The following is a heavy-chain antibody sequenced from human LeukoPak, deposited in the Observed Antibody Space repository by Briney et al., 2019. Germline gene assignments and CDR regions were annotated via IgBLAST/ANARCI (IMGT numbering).Heavy chain of an antibody. CDR3: ASQSKWALLGGLDY. V-gene: IGHV4-39*07. CDR2: IYYSGST. D-gene: IGHD1-26*01. J-gene: IGHJ4*02. Sequence: SETLSLTCTVSGGSISSSSYYWGWIRQPPGKGLEWIGSIYYSGSTYYNPSLKSRVTISVDTSKNQFSLKLSSVTAADTAVYYCASQSKWALLGGLDYWGQGTLVTVSS. CDR1: GGSISSSSYY.